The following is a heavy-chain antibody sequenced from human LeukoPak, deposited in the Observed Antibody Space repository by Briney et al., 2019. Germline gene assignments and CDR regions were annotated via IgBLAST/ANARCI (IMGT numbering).Heavy chain of an antibody. CDR2: IYYRGST. CDR3: AGHSGVSYAFD. D-gene: IGHD3-16*01. V-gene: IGHV4-39*01. J-gene: IGHJ4*02. CDR1: GGSISNNNYL. Sequence: PSETLSLTCTVSGGSISNNNYLWVWIRQPPGKGLEWIGSIYYRGSTYYNPSLKSRVTISVDTSKNQFSLKLSSVTAADTAVYFCAGHSGVSYAFDWGQGTLVIVSA.